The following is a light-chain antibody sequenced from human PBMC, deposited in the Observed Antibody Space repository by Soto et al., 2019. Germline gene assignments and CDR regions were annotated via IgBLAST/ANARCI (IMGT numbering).Light chain of an antibody. CDR2: KAS. J-gene: IGKJ4*01. V-gene: IGKV1-39*01. CDR3: QQSYSTPLT. Sequence: DRKRTQSPSCVYPAVGGRVTITCRASQSISSYLNWYQQKPGKAPKLLIYKASSLESGVPSRFSGSGSGTDFTLTIDSLQPEDSATYYCQQSYSTPLTFGGGTKVDIK. CDR1: QSISSY.